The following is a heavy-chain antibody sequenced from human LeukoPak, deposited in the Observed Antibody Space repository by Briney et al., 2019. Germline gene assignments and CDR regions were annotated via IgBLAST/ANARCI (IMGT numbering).Heavy chain of an antibody. Sequence: GGSLRLSCAASEFTFSSYSMNWVRQAPGKGLEWVSYITNSGNSKSYADSVKGRFTISRDNTKNSLYLQMNGLRAEDTAVYYCARGPGPSGGPFDYWGQGTLVTVSS. V-gene: IGHV3-48*01. CDR2: ITNSGNSK. CDR3: ARGPGPSGGPFDY. J-gene: IGHJ4*02. CDR1: EFTFSSYS. D-gene: IGHD1-26*01.